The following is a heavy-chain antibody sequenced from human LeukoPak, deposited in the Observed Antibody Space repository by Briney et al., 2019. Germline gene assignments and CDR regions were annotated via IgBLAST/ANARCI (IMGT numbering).Heavy chain of an antibody. CDR1: GYTFTDYY. CDR3: ARDGVGTYDY. Sequence: ASVKVSCKASGYTFTDYYIHWLRQAPGQGLEWMGWIYPNNGDTNYAQKFQGSVPMTRDTSINTAYMELSSLTSDDTAVYYCARDGVGTYDYWGQGTLVTVSS. CDR2: IYPNNGDT. J-gene: IGHJ4*02. D-gene: IGHD1-26*01. V-gene: IGHV1-2*02.